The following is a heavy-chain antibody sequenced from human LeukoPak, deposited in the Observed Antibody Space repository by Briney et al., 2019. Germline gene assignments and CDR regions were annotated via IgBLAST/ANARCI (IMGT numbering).Heavy chain of an antibody. Sequence: GGSLRLSCAASGFTFSSYAMSWVRQAPGKGLEWVSAISGSGGSTYYADSVKGRFTTSRDNSKNTLYLQMNSLRAEDTAVYYCAKDYHIVVVTAIPLDYWGQGTLVTVSS. V-gene: IGHV3-23*01. CDR2: ISGSGGST. CDR1: GFTFSSYA. D-gene: IGHD2-21*02. J-gene: IGHJ4*02. CDR3: AKDYHIVVVTAIPLDY.